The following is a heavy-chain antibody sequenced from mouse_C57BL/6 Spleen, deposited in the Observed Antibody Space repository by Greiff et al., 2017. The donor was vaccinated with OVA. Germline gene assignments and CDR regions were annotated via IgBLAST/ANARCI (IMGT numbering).Heavy chain of an antibody. V-gene: IGHV1-81*01. Sequence: VQLQQSGAELARPGASVKLSCKASGYTFTSYGISWVKQRTGQGLEWIGEIYPRSGNTYYNEKFKGKATLTADKSSSTAYMELRSLTSEDSAVYFCAREETVVAKDYFDYWGQGTTLTVSS. J-gene: IGHJ2*01. D-gene: IGHD1-1*01. CDR1: GYTFTSYG. CDR3: AREETVVAKDYFDY. CDR2: IYPRSGNT.